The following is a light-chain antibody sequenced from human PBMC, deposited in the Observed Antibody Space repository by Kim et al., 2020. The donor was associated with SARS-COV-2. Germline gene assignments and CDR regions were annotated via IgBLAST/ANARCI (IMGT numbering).Light chain of an antibody. J-gene: IGKJ1*01. CDR3: QHRSNWPPWT. V-gene: IGKV3-11*01. CDR2: DAS. CDR1: QSVNNY. Sequence: EIVLTQSPATLSLSPGERATLSCRASQSVNNYVAWYQQKPGQAPRLLIYDASTRATGIPARFSGSGSGTDFILTISSLEPEDFAVYYCQHRSNWPPWTFGQGTKVDIK.